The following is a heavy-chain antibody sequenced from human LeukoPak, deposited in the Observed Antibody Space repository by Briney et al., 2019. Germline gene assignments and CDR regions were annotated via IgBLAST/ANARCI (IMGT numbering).Heavy chain of an antibody. CDR3: ARGGYDFWSGYYTRYYFDY. CDR2: IYYSGST. J-gene: IGHJ4*02. D-gene: IGHD3-3*01. CDR1: GGSFSSYY. Sequence: SETLSLTCAVYGGSFSSYYWSWLRQPPGKGLEWIGYIYYSGSTNYNPSLKSRVTISVDTSKNQFSLKLSSVTAADTAVYYCARGGYDFWSGYYTRYYFDYWGQGTLVTVSS. V-gene: IGHV4-59*01.